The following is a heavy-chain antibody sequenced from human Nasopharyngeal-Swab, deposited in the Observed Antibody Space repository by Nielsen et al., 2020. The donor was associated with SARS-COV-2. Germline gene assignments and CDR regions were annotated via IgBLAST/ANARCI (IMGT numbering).Heavy chain of an antibody. V-gene: IGHV4-59*01. CDR3: ARSEIAAGRPYYYYGMDV. CDR1: GGSISSCY. D-gene: IGHD6-13*01. CDR2: IYYSGST. Sequence: SETLSLTCTVSGGSISSCYWSWIRQPPGKGLEWIGYIYYSGSTNYNPSLKSRVTISVDTSKNQFSLKLSSVTAADTAVYYCARSEIAAGRPYYYYGMDVWGQGTTVTVSS. J-gene: IGHJ6*02.